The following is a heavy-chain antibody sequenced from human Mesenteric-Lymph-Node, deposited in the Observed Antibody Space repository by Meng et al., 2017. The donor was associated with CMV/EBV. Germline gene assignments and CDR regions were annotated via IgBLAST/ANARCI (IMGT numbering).Heavy chain of an antibody. CDR2: ISGGADVI. J-gene: IGHJ4*02. CDR1: GFPFSDYY. Sequence: GESLKISCAASGFPFSDYYMTWVRQAPGKGLEWVSYISGGADVIYYADSVKGRFTISRDNARNSLYLQMNNLRAEDTAVYYCAREGVYESGGRIDDWGLGTLVTVSS. D-gene: IGHD3-22*01. CDR3: AREGVYESGGRIDD. V-gene: IGHV3-11*04.